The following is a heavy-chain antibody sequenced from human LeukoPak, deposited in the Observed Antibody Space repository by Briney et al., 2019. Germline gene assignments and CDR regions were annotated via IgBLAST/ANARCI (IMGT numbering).Heavy chain of an antibody. D-gene: IGHD6-19*01. CDR2: ISGSGGST. V-gene: IGHV3-23*01. CDR1: GFTFSSYA. CDR3: AKARLGYYYYGMDV. Sequence: GGSLRLSCAASGFTFSSYAMSWVRQAPGKGLEWVSAISGSGGSTYYADSVKGRFTISRDNSKNTLYLQMNSLRAEDTAVYYCAKARLGYYYYGMDVWGRGTTVTVSS. J-gene: IGHJ6*02.